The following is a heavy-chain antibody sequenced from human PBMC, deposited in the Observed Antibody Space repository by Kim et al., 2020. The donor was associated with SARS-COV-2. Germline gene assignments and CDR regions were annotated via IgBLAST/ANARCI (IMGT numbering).Heavy chain of an antibody. J-gene: IGHJ3*01. V-gene: IGHV3-43*02. CDR3: AKDISRVRLGIIHP. Sequence: GGSLRLSCAASGFTFDGYAMHWVRQAPGKGLEWVSLINGDGGITYYADSVKGRFTISRDNSKNSLYLQMNSLRTEDTALYYCAKDISRVRLGIIHPWGPGTMVTVSS. CDR2: INGDGGIT. D-gene: IGHD1-26*01. CDR1: GFTFDGYA.